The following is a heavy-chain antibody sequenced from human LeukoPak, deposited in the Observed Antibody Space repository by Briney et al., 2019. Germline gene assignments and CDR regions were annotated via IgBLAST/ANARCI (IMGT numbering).Heavy chain of an antibody. CDR2: INHSGST. D-gene: IGHD7-27*01. J-gene: IGHJ4*02. V-gene: IGHV4-34*01. Sequence: SETLSFTCAGYGVSFSGYYWRWIRQPPGKGLEWIGEINHSGSTNYNPSLKSRVTISVDTSKNQFSLKLSSVTAADTAVYFCARGFRGDNFDYWGQGTLVTVSS. CDR3: ARGFRGDNFDY. CDR1: GVSFSGYY.